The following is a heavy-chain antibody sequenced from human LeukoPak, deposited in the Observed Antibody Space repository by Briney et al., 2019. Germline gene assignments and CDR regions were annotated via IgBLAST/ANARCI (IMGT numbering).Heavy chain of an antibody. CDR3: AREGAGTTNSYYYYYYMDV. D-gene: IGHD1-14*01. Sequence: SETLSLTFTVSGGSISSYYWSWIRQPAGKGLEWIGRIYTSGSTNYNPSLKSRVTMSVDTSKNQFSLKLSSVTAADTAVYYCAREGAGTTNSYYYYYYMDVWGKGTTVTVSS. CDR1: GGSISSYY. CDR2: IYTSGST. V-gene: IGHV4-4*07. J-gene: IGHJ6*03.